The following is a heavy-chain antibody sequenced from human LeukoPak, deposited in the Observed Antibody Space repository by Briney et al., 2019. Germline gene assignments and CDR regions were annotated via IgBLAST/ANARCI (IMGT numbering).Heavy chain of an antibody. J-gene: IGHJ5*02. V-gene: IGHV4-4*09. CDR1: GASISSYC. CDR3: ATSYDAKTAPYDL. CDR2: IYTSGRI. D-gene: IGHD3-3*01. Sequence: SETLSLTCTVSGASISSYCWSWVRQPPGKGLEWLGYIYTSGRIDYNPSLKSRVTMSVDTFKNQLSMELRFLTAADTAVYYCATSYDAKTAPYDLWGQGTLVTVSS.